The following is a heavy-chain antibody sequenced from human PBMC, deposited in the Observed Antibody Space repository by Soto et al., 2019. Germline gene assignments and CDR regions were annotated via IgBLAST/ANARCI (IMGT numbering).Heavy chain of an antibody. V-gene: IGHV1-69*13. CDR1: GGVFRRYA. CDR3: ARPDEGSYHSNHLYYYALDV. D-gene: IGHD3-16*02. CDR2: IVPIFGTT. J-gene: IGHJ6*02. Sequence: GASVKVSCKVSGGVFRRYAISWVRQAPGQGLEWLGGIVPIFGTTNYAQKFQGRVTIVADESTSTAYMDLSSLRSDDTAVYYCARPDEGSYHSNHLYYYALDVWGQGTTVTVSS.